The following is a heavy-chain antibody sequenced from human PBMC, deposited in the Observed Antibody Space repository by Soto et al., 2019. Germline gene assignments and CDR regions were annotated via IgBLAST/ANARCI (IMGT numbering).Heavy chain of an antibody. CDR1: GFTFSSYA. CDR2: ISYDGSNK. D-gene: IGHD4-17*01. CDR3: ASEFYGGNSAAPGGYYYGMDV. Sequence: GGSLRLSCAASGFTFSSYAMHWVRQAPGKGLEWVAVISYDGSNKYYADSVKGRFTISRDNSKNTLYLQMNSLRAEDTAVYYCASEFYGGNSAAPGGYYYGMDVWGQGTTVTVSS. J-gene: IGHJ6*02. V-gene: IGHV3-30-3*01.